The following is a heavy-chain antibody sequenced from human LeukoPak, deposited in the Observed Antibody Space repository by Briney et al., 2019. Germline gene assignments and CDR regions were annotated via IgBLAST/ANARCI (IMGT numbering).Heavy chain of an antibody. Sequence: PSETLSLTCAVYGGSFSGYYWSWIRQPPGKGLEWIGETNHSGSTNYNPSLKSRVTISVDTSKNQFSLKLSSVTAADTAVYYCATPGYCSSTSCPNNWFDPWGQGTLVTVSS. CDR1: GGSFSGYY. J-gene: IGHJ5*02. D-gene: IGHD2-2*03. CDR3: ATPGYCSSTSCPNNWFDP. V-gene: IGHV4-34*01. CDR2: TNHSGST.